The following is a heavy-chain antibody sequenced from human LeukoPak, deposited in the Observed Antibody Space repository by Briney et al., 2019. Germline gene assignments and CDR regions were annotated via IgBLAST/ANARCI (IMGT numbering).Heavy chain of an antibody. CDR1: GYTFSGYY. J-gene: IGHJ4*02. V-gene: IGHV1-2*02. CDR2: INPNSGGT. D-gene: IGHD5-12*01. Sequence: ASVKVSCKASGYTFSGYYMHWVRQAPGQGLEWRGWINPNSGGTNYAQKFQGRVTMTRDTSISTAYMELTRLRSDDTAVYYCARARWLRYLFDYWGQGTLVTVSS. CDR3: ARARWLRYLFDY.